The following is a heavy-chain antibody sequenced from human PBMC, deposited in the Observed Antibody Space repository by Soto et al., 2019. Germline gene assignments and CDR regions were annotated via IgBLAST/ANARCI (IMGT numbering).Heavy chain of an antibody. Sequence: GGSLRLSCAASGFTFSSYEMNWVRQAPGKGLXWVXXIXXSXXXXXYXXSVKGRFTISRDNAKNSLYLQMNSLRAEDTAVYYCARVAGPTGWFDPWGQGTLVTVSS. CDR1: GFTFSSYE. J-gene: IGHJ5*02. CDR2: IXXSXXXX. CDR3: ARVAGPTGWFDP. V-gene: IGHV3-48*03. D-gene: IGHD2-21*01.